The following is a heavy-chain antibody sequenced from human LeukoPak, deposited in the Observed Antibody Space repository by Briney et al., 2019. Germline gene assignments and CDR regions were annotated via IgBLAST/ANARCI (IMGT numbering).Heavy chain of an antibody. CDR3: ASGGYCSSTSCYEPYYYYGMDV. D-gene: IGHD2-2*01. Sequence: PGGSLRLSCAASGFTFSSYSMNWVRQAPGKGLEWVSSISSSSSYIYYADSVEGRFTISRDNAKNSLYLQMNSLRAEDTAVYYCASGGYCSSTSCYEPYYYYGMDVWGKGTTVTVSS. V-gene: IGHV3-21*01. CDR2: ISSSSSYI. CDR1: GFTFSSYS. J-gene: IGHJ6*04.